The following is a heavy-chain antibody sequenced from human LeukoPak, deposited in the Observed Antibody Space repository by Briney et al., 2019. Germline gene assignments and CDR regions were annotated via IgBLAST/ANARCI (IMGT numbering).Heavy chain of an antibody. V-gene: IGHV4-59*01. CDR2: IYYSGST. J-gene: IGHJ5*02. D-gene: IGHD2-15*01. Sequence: PSETLSLTCTVSGGSISSYYWSWIRQPPGKGLDWIGYIYYSGSTNYNPSLKSRVTISVDTSKNQFSLKLSSVTAADTAVYYCARVLGYCSGGSCYNWFDPWGQGTLVTVSS. CDR1: GGSISSYY. CDR3: ARVLGYCSGGSCYNWFDP.